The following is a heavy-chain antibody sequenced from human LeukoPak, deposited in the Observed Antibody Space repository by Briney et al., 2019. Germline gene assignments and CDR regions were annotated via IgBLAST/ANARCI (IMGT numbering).Heavy chain of an antibody. D-gene: IGHD5-12*01. CDR1: GYSFTSYW. Sequence: GESLKISCKGSGYSFTSYWIGWVRQMPGKGLEWMGIFFPGDSDARYSPSFQGQVTISADKSISTAYLQWSSLKASDTAMYYCARLRYSGYDPNPNWFDPWGQGTLVTVSS. CDR2: FFPGDSDA. CDR3: ARLRYSGYDPNPNWFDP. V-gene: IGHV5-51*01. J-gene: IGHJ5*02.